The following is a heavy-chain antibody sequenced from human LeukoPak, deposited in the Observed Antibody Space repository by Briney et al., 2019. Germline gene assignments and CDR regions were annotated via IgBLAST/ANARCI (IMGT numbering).Heavy chain of an antibody. CDR2: ISWNSGSI. CDR3: AKDIGGSGIGPYDY. D-gene: IGHD3-10*01. CDR1: GFTFDDYA. J-gene: IGHJ4*02. Sequence: GGSLRLSCAASGFTFDDYAMHWVRHAPGKGLEWVSGISWNSGSISYADSVKGRFTISRDNAKNSLYLQMNSLRAEDTALYYCAKDIGGSGIGPYDYWGQGTLVTVSS. V-gene: IGHV3-9*01.